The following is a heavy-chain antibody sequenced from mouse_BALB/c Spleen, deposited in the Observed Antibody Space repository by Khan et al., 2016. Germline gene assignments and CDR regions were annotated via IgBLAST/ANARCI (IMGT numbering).Heavy chain of an antibody. CDR2: ISYDGSN. CDR3: ADDNYSIDY. J-gene: IGHJ2*01. CDR1: GYTITSCYY. V-gene: IGHV3-6*02. D-gene: IGHD2-1*01. Sequence: EVQLQESGPGLVKPSQSLSLTCSVTGYTITSCYYWNWNRQFPGNKLEWMGYISYDGSNNYNPSLKNRTSITRDTSKNPSFLKLNCVTPEDTASDCCADDNYSIDYWGQGTTLTVSS.